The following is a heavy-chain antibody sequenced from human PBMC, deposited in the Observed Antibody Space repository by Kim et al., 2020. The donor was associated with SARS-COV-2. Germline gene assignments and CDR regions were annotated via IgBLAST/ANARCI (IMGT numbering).Heavy chain of an antibody. CDR1: GGSFSGYY. D-gene: IGHD6-13*01. CDR2: INHSGST. CDR3: ARATYSSSCYGDRNWFDP. V-gene: IGHV4-34*01. Sequence: SETLSLTCAVYGGSFSGYYWSWIRQPPGKGLEWIGEINHSGSTNYNPSLKSRVTISVDTSKNQFSLKLSSVTAADTAVYYCARATYSSSCYGDRNWFDPWGQGTLVTVSS. J-gene: IGHJ5*02.